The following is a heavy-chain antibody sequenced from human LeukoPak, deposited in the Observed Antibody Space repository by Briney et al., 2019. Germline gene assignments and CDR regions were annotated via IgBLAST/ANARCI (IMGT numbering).Heavy chain of an antibody. CDR1: GYSFSSYW. CDR2: IHPGDSDT. D-gene: IGHD2-15*01. Sequence: GESLKISCKGSGYSFSSYWIAWVRQMPGKGLEWMGIIHPGDSDTRYSPSFQGQVTISADKSISTAYLQWSSLKASDTAMYYCARQDCSGGSCPPDYWGQGTLVTVSS. V-gene: IGHV5-51*01. J-gene: IGHJ4*02. CDR3: ARQDCSGGSCPPDY.